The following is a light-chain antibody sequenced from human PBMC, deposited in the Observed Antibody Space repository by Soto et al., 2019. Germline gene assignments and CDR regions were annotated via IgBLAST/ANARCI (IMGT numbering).Light chain of an antibody. CDR3: SSYTTRSTLVV. V-gene: IGLV2-14*01. J-gene: IGLJ2*01. CDR1: SSDVGGYYY. CDR2: EVS. Sequence: QSVLTQPASVSGSPGQSITISCTGTSSDVGGYYYVSWYQKYPDKAPKLMIYEVSNRPSGVSNRFSGSKSGNTASLTISGLQAEDEAVYYCSSYTTRSTLVVFGGGTKPTVL.